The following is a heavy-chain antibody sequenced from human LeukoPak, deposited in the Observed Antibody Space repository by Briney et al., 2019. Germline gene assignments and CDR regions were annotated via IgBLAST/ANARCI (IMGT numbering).Heavy chain of an antibody. J-gene: IGHJ4*02. CDR1: GYSFTRNW. Sequence: GESLKISCKGSGYSFTRNWIGWVRQMPGKGLEWMGIIYPGDSDTRYSPSFQGQVTISADKSISTAYLQWSTLKASDTAMYYCARLYSGYDSYFDYWGQGTLVTVSS. CDR2: IYPGDSDT. V-gene: IGHV5-51*01. CDR3: ARLYSGYDSYFDY. D-gene: IGHD5-12*01.